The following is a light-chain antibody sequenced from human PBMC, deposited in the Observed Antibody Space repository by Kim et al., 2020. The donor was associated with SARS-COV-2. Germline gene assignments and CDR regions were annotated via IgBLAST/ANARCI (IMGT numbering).Light chain of an antibody. V-gene: IGKV3-15*01. Sequence: ATLSVSPGEGVTLSCRTSQSVGTSLAWYQQNPGQAPRLLIYGAYSRAAGAPARFSGRGSGTQFTLTISSLQSDDFAVYYCQHSVTFGGGTKVDIK. CDR1: QSVGTS. CDR2: GAY. J-gene: IGKJ4*01. CDR3: QHSVT.